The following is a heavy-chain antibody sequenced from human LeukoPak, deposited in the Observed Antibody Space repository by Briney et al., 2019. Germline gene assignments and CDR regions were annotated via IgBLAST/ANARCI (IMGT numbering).Heavy chain of an antibody. J-gene: IGHJ4*02. CDR2: INAGNGNT. CDR3: ALIIMVRGVIIGYY. CDR1: GYTFTSYA. V-gene: IGHV1-3*01. Sequence: ASVKVSCKASGYTFTSYAMHWVRQAPGQRLEWMGWINAGNGNTKYSQKFQGRVTITRDTSASTAYMELSSLRSEDTAVYYCALIIMVRGVIIGYYWGQGTLVTVSS. D-gene: IGHD3-10*01.